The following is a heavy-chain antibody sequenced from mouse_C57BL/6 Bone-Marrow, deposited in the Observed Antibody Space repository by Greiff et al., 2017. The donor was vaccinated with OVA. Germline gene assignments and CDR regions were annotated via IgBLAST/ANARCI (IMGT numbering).Heavy chain of an antibody. CDR2: IAPSGSYT. V-gene: IGHV1-69*01. D-gene: IGHD3-3*01. CDR1: GYTFTSYW. CDR3: ARGTLRYFDV. J-gene: IGHJ1*03. Sequence: QVQLQQPGAELVMPGASVKLSCKASGYTFTSYWMHWVKQRPGQGLEWIGEIAPSGSYTTSNQKFKGKSNLTVDKSSSTAYMQLSILTSEDSAFYYCARGTLRYFDVWGTGTTLTVSS.